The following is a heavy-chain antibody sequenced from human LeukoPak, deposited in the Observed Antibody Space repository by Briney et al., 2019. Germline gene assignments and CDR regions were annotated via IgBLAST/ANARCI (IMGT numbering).Heavy chain of an antibody. J-gene: IGHJ3*02. CDR2: INYSGTT. CDR1: GDSVNNHF. CDR3: ARAPRDSNGYSDAFDI. D-gene: IGHD3-22*01. Sequence: SETLSLTCTVSGDSVNNHFWSWIRQSPGKGLEWMGYINYSGTTNYKPSLKTRVSISADTSKNQFSLKVTSVTAADTAVYYCARAPRDSNGYSDAFDIWGQGTIVTVSA. V-gene: IGHV4-59*02.